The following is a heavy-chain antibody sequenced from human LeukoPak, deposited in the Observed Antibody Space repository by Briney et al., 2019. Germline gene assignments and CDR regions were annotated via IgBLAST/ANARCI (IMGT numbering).Heavy chain of an antibody. V-gene: IGHV4-59*01. Sequence: PSETLSLTRTVSGGSISSYYWSWIRQPPGKGLEWIGYIYYSGSTNYNPSLKSRVTISVDTSKNQFSLKLSSVTAADTAVYYCASYYYYMDVWGKGTTVTVSS. CDR2: IYYSGST. J-gene: IGHJ6*03. CDR1: GGSISSYY. CDR3: ASYYYYMDV.